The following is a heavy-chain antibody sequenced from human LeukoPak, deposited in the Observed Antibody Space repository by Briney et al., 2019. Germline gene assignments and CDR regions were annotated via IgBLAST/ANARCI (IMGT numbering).Heavy chain of an antibody. D-gene: IGHD4-11*01. J-gene: IGHJ6*02. CDR3: ARDYSNYAYYYGMDV. CDR1: GGTFSSYA. Sequence: SVKVSCKASGGTFSSYAISWVRQAPGQGLEWMGRIIPSLGIANYAQKFQGRVTITADKSTSTAYMELSSLRSEDTAVYYCARDYSNYAYYYGMDVWGQGTTVTVSS. V-gene: IGHV1-69*04. CDR2: IIPSLGIA.